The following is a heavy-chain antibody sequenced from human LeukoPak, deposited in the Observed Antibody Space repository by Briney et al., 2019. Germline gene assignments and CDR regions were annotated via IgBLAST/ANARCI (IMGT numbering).Heavy chain of an antibody. Sequence: SETLSLTCTVSGGSISSYYWSWIRQPPGKGLEWIGYIYYSGSTNYNPSLKSRVTISVDTSKNQFSLKLSSVTAADTAVYYCASGNYYGHYCYGMDVWGQGTTVTVSS. CDR2: IYYSGST. CDR1: GGSISSYY. CDR3: ASGNYYGHYCYGMDV. D-gene: IGHD3-10*01. J-gene: IGHJ6*02. V-gene: IGHV4-59*01.